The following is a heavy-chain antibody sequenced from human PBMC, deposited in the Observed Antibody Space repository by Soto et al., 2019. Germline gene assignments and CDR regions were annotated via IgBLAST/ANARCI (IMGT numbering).Heavy chain of an antibody. CDR3: ARWGYNEKPDY. CDR2: IWYDGSTK. J-gene: IGHJ4*02. CDR1: GFTFSSNG. Sequence: GGSLRLSCVASGFTFSSNGMHWIRQAPGKGLEWLAVIWYDGSTKYYADSVEGRFFISRDNSRNTLFLQMNSLRADDTAMYYCARWGYNEKPDYWGQGVLVTVS. D-gene: IGHD5-12*01. V-gene: IGHV3-33*01.